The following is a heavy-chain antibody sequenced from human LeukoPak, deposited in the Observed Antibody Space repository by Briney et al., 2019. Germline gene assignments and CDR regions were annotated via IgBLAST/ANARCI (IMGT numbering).Heavy chain of an antibody. CDR3: AKSTPESSSWYLYYFDY. J-gene: IGHJ4*02. CDR2: IKQDGSEK. V-gene: IGHV3-7*01. D-gene: IGHD6-13*01. CDR1: GFTFSSYW. Sequence: GGSLRLSCAASGFTFSSYWMSWVRQAPGKGLEWVANIKQDGSEKYYVDSVRGRFTISRDNAKNSLYLQMNSLRAEDTAVYYCAKSTPESSSWYLYYFDYWGQGTLVTVSS.